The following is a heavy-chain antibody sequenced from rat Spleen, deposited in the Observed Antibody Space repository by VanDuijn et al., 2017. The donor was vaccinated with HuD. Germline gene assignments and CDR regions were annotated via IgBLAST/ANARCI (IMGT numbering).Heavy chain of an antibody. J-gene: IGHJ2*01. CDR3: ASLIRGTGTFDY. V-gene: IGHV2-43*01. CDR1: GFSLTSYH. D-gene: IGHD4-3*01. CDR2: IWTGGST. Sequence: QVQLKESGPGLVQPSQTLSLTCTVSGFSLTSYHVSWVRQPPGKGLEWMGVIWTGGSTAYNSLLKSRLSISRDTSKSQVFLKMSSLKTEDTATYYCASLIRGTGTFDYWGQGVMVTVSS.